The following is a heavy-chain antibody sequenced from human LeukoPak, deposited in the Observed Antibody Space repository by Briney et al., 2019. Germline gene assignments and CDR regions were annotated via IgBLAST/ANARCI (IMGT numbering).Heavy chain of an antibody. J-gene: IGHJ5*02. Sequence: ASVKVSCKASGYTFTSYYMHWVRQAPGQGLEWVGIIHPNNGNTNYAQNFQGRVTITADTSTSTAHLELSSLRSEDTAVYYCARDEGLGAKNWFDPWGQGTLVTVSA. V-gene: IGHV1-46*01. CDR1: GYTFTSYY. CDR3: ARDEGLGAKNWFDP. CDR2: IHPNNGNT.